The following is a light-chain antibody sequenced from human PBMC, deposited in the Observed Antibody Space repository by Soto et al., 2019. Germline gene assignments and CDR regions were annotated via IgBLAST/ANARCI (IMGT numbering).Light chain of an antibody. CDR2: DGS. CDR3: QQYSSYPYT. J-gene: IGKJ2*01. V-gene: IGKV1-5*01. CDR1: QTVTSW. Sequence: DIQMTQSPSTLSASVGDRVTITCRASQTVTSWLAWYQQKPGKPPKLLIYDGSSWESGVSSRFSGSGSGTEFTLAISSVRPEDFATYYCQQYSSYPYTFGQGTRLAIK.